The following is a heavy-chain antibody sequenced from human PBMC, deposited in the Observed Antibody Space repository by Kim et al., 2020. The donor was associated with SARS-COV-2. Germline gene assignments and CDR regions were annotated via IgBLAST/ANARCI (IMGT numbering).Heavy chain of an antibody. CDR2: SSGKL. D-gene: IGHD3-16*01. Sequence: SSGKLHSSQSVNGRFTVSRDNATNSLKLQMNSLRAEDTAVYHCAGGGVGYWGQGTLVTVSS. CDR3: AGGGVGY. V-gene: IGHV3-48*01. J-gene: IGHJ4*02.